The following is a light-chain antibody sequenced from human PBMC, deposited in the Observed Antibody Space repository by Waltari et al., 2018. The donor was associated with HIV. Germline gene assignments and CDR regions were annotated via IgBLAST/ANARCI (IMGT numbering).Light chain of an antibody. CDR3: MQVRYVPHT. J-gene: IGKJ2*01. Sequence: EVLMTQFPLSLAVIVGQTASISCRSTQSLLYNDGHHYLFWFQLRPGHSPRRLIYNVSNRDSGVPGRFSGSGADSEFRLSINRVEAEDAGLYFCMQVRYVPHTFGPGTKLQV. CDR1: QSLLYNDGHHY. V-gene: IGKV2-30*01. CDR2: NVS.